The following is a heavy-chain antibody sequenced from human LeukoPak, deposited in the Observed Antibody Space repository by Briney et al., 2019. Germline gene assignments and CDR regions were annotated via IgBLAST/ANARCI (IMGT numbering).Heavy chain of an antibody. CDR3: ARARHDYRLPVDP. J-gene: IGHJ5*02. Sequence: PGGSLRLSCAASGFTFSNYWMHRVRQAPGKGLVWVSHIKNDGTTTSYADSVKGRFTISRDNAKNTLYLQMNSLRDEDTAVYYCARARHDYRLPVDPWGQGTLVTVSS. CDR1: GFTFSNYW. V-gene: IGHV3-74*01. D-gene: IGHD5-12*01. CDR2: IKNDGTTT.